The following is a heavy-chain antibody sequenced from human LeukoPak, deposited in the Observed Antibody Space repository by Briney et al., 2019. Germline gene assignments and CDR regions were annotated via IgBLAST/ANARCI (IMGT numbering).Heavy chain of an antibody. CDR2: IIAYNGNT. J-gene: IGHJ4*02. V-gene: IGHV1-18*01. CDR3: ARDGERGELSLYMDY. Sequence: GASVKVSCKASGYTFTSYGISWVRQAPGQGLEWMGWIIAYNGNTNYAQKLQGRVTMTTDTSTSTAYMELRSLRSDDTAVYYCARDGERGELSLYMDYWGQGTLVTVSS. D-gene: IGHD3-16*02. CDR1: GYTFTSYG.